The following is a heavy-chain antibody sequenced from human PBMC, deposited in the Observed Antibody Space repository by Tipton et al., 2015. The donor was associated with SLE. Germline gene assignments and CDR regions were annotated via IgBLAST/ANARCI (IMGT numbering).Heavy chain of an antibody. CDR2: VNYDGNA. Sequence: TLSLTCTVSGASVSSSIYNWGWIRQPPGKGLEWIGTVNYDGNAYYSPSLKSRVTISVDTSKNQFSLKLSSVTAADTAVYYCARDVSSGWYFDLWGRGTLVTVSS. D-gene: IGHD6-19*01. CDR3: ARDVSSGWYFDL. CDR1: GASVSSSIYN. J-gene: IGHJ2*01. V-gene: IGHV4-39*07.